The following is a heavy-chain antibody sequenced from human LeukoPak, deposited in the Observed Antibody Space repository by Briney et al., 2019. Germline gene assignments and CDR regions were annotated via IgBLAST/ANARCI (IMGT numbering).Heavy chain of an antibody. Sequence: ASVKVSCKASGYTFTSYGISWVRQAPGQGLEWMGWISAYNGNTNYAQKLQGRVTMTTDTSTSTAYMELRSLRSDDTAVYYCARDWSPNCGGDCYSDYWGQGTLVTASS. CDR3: ARDWSPNCGGDCYSDY. CDR1: GYTFTSYG. J-gene: IGHJ4*02. D-gene: IGHD2-21*02. CDR2: ISAYNGNT. V-gene: IGHV1-18*01.